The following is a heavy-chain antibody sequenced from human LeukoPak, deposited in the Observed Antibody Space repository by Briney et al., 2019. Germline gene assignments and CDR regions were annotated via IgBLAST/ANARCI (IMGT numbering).Heavy chain of an antibody. CDR3: AREERGAFDI. V-gene: IGHV3-48*04. J-gene: IGHJ3*02. CDR2: ISSSSSTI. CDR1: GFTFSSYS. Sequence: GGSLRLSCAASGFTFSSYSMNWVRQAPGKGLEWVSYISSSSSTIYYADSVKGRFTIFRDNAKNSLYLQMNSMRAEDTAVYYCAREERGAFDIWGQGTMVTVSS. D-gene: IGHD1-1*01.